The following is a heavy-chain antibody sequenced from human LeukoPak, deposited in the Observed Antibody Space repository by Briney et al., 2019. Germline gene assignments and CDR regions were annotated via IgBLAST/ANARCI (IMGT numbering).Heavy chain of an antibody. CDR1: GFTFSNYG. D-gene: IGHD3-10*01. Sequence: PGGSLRLSCAASGFTFSNYGMHWVRQAPGKGLEWVAFIRYDGSNKFYADSVKGRFTISRDNSKNTLYLQMNSLRAEDTAVYYCARGMVRGVTLDYWGQGTLVTVSS. J-gene: IGHJ4*02. V-gene: IGHV3-30*02. CDR2: IRYDGSNK. CDR3: ARGMVRGVTLDY.